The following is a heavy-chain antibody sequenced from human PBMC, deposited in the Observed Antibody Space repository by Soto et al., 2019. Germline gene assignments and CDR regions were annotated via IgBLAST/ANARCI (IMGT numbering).Heavy chain of an antibody. D-gene: IGHD3-22*01. J-gene: IGHJ4*02. CDR3: ARLGYDNIGPPEDVDS. V-gene: IGHV4-39*01. Sequence: SETLSLTCTFSIDSISNSSYFCGWIRQPPWKGLEWLGHIHYSGATYYNPSLKSRGTISVDTYKNQFSLILSSVTAADTAVYYCARLGYDNIGPPEDVDSWGEGTLVKVSS. CDR1: IDSISNSSYF. CDR2: IHYSGAT.